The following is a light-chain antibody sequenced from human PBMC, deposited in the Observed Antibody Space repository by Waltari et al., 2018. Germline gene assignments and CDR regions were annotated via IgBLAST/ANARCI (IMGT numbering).Light chain of an antibody. V-gene: IGKV1-39*01. CDR1: QTISIY. CDR2: ASS. J-gene: IGKJ2*01. Sequence: DIQMTQSPSSLSAYVGDRVTITCRASQTISIYLNWCQQKSGKAPKLLIYASSSLQSGVPSRFSGSGSGTDFTHTISSLQPEDFATYYCQQTYIAPYTFGQGTKLEI. CDR3: QQTYIAPYT.